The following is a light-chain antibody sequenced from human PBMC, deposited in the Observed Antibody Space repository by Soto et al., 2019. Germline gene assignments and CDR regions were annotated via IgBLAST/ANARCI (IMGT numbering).Light chain of an antibody. CDR3: QKYNSAPIT. Sequence: DIQMTQSPSSLSASVGARVTITCRASPGISNYLAWYQQKPGKVPKLLIYASSTLQSGVPSRFSGRGSGTDFTRTISSLQPEEVETYYWQKYNSAPITGGPGTKVDIK. CDR2: ASS. V-gene: IGKV1-27*01. CDR1: PGISNY. J-gene: IGKJ3*01.